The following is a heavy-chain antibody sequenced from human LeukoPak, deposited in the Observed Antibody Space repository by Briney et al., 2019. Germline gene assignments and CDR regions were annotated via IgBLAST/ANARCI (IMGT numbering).Heavy chain of an antibody. V-gene: IGHV1-18*01. D-gene: IGHD5-18*01. CDR2: ISPYNGNT. Sequence: ASVKVSCKASGYTFTSYGISWVRQAPGQGLEWMGWISPYNGNTNYAQKLQGRVTITTATSTRTAYVAVRSLGSDDTAVYYCARDVGYSYGERNFDYWGQGTLVTVSS. J-gene: IGHJ4*02. CDR1: GYTFTSYG. CDR3: ARDVGYSYGERNFDY.